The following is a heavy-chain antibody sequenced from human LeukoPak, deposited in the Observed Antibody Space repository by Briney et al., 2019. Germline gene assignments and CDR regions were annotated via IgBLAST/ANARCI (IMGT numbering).Heavy chain of an antibody. CDR3: ARAQTDYYDSSGYYYFDAFDI. Sequence: KPGGSLRLSCAASGFTFSSYSMNWVRPAPGKGLEWVSSISSSSSYIYYADSVKGRFTISKDNAKNSLYRQMHSLRAEDTAVYYFARAQTDYYDSSGYYYFDAFDIWGQGTMVTVSS. J-gene: IGHJ3*02. V-gene: IGHV3-21*01. D-gene: IGHD3-22*01. CDR1: GFTFSSYS. CDR2: ISSSSSYI.